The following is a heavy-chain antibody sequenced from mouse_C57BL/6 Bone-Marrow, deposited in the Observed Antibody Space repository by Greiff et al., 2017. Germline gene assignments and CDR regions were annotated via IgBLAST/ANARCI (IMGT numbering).Heavy chain of an antibody. CDR2: IHPSDRDT. CDR1: GYTFTSYW. J-gene: IGHJ3*01. Sequence: VQLQQSGAELVKPGASVKVSYKASGYTFTSYWMHWVKQRPGQGLEWIGRIHPSDRDTNSNQKFKGKATLTVDKSYSTAYMQLSSLTSEDSAVYYCAIWGWVFAYWGQGTLVTVSA. CDR3: AIWGWVFAY. V-gene: IGHV1-74*01. D-gene: IGHD3-3*01.